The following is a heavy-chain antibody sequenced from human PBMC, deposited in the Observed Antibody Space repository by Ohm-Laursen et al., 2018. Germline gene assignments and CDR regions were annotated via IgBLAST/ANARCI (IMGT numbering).Heavy chain of an antibody. CDR1: GFTFSSYA. CDR3: ARASIFGVVITLYYYYGMDV. Sequence: SLRLSCSASGFTFSSYAMSWVRQAPGKGLEWVSTISGSGGSTYYADSVKGRFTISRDNAKNSLYLQMNSLRTEDTAVYYCARASIFGVVITLYYYYGMDVWGQGTTVTVSS. J-gene: IGHJ6*02. V-gene: IGHV3-23*01. CDR2: ISGSGGST. D-gene: IGHD3-3*01.